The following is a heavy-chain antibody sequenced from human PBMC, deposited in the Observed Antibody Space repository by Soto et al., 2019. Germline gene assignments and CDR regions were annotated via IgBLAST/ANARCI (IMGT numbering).Heavy chain of an antibody. V-gene: IGHV4-59*01. CDR2: IYYSGST. J-gene: IGHJ5*02. Sequence: SETLSLTCTVSGGSLSSYYWSWIRQPPGKGLGWIGDIYYSGSTNYNPSLKSRVTLSIDTSKSQFSLRLSSVTAADTALYYCARESYSSGWYYWFDPWGQGNLVTVSS. D-gene: IGHD6-19*01. CDR1: GGSLSSYY. CDR3: ARESYSSGWYYWFDP.